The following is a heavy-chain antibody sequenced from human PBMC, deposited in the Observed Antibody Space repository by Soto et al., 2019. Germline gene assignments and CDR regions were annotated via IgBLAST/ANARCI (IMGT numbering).Heavy chain of an antibody. CDR1: GFTFSDYY. CDR2: ISSSGSTI. J-gene: IGHJ4*02. D-gene: IGHD2-8*01. V-gene: IGHV3-11*04. CDR3: ARSRNGAVPDSINF. Sequence: PGGSLRLSCAASGFTFSDYYMSWIRQAPGKGLEWVSYISSSGSTIYYADSVKGRFTVSRDNSNNTLYLSMTSLRPDDTAVFYCARSRNGAVPDSINFWGQGTLVTVSS.